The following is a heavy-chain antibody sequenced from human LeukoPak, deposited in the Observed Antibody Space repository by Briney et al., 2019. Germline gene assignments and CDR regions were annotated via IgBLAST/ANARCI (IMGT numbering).Heavy chain of an antibody. CDR1: GGSISSYY. D-gene: IGHD6-19*01. V-gene: IGHV4-59*08. Sequence: SETLSLTCTVSGGSISSYYWSWIRQPPGKGLEWIGYIYYSGSTNYNPSLKSRVTISVDTSKNQFSLKLSSVTAADTAVYYCARIPGYSSGWYPGYYYYYGMDVWGQGTTVTVS. J-gene: IGHJ6*02. CDR3: ARIPGYSSGWYPGYYYYYGMDV. CDR2: IYYSGST.